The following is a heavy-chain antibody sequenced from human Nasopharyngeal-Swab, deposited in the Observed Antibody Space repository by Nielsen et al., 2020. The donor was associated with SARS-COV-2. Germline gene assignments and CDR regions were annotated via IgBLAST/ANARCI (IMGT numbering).Heavy chain of an antibody. Sequence: GGSLRLSCAASGFTFDDYAMHWVRQAPGKGLEWVSGISWNSGSIGYADSVKGRFTISRGNAKNSLYLQMNSLRAEDTALYYCAKDLSSCWYGWFDPWGQGTLVTVSS. V-gene: IGHV3-9*01. CDR3: AKDLSSCWYGWFDP. D-gene: IGHD6-19*01. CDR2: ISWNSGSI. CDR1: GFTFDDYA. J-gene: IGHJ5*02.